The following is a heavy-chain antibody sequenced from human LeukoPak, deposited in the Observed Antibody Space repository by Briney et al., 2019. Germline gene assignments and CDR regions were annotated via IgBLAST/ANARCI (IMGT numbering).Heavy chain of an antibody. J-gene: IGHJ4*02. CDR3: AKTPNYYDSSGYAIDY. CDR2: ISGSGGST. Sequence: GGSLRLSCAASGFTFSSYAMSWVRQAPGKGLEWVSAISGSGGSTYYADSVKGRFTISRDNSKNTLYLQVNSLRAEDTAVYYCAKTPNYYDSSGYAIDYWGQGTLVTVSS. V-gene: IGHV3-23*01. CDR1: GFTFSSYA. D-gene: IGHD3-22*01.